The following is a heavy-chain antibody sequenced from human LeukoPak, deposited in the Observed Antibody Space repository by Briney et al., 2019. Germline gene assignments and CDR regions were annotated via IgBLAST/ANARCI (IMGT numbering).Heavy chain of an antibody. D-gene: IGHD4-23*01. V-gene: IGHV3-21*01. CDR1: GFTFSSYS. CDR3: ARDPYGGNSRDY. CDR2: ISSSSSYI. J-gene: IGHJ4*02. Sequence: GGSPRLSCAASGFTFSSYSMNWVRQAPGKGLEWVSSISSSSSYIYYADSVKGRFTISRDNAKNSLYLQMNSLRAEDTAVYYCARDPYGGNSRDYWGQGTLVTVSS.